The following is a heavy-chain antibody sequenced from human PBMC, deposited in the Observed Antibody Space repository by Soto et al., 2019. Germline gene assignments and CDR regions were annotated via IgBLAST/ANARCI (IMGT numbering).Heavy chain of an antibody. Sequence: QVQLQESGPGLVKPSGTLSLTCAVSGGSISSSNWWSWVRQPPGKGLEWIGEIYHSGSTNYNPSLRRRVTISVDKSKNQFSLKLSSVTAADTAVYYCARKWNGYSSGWSGGVYFDYWGQGTLVTVSS. CDR2: IYHSGST. V-gene: IGHV4-4*02. CDR1: GGSISSSNW. J-gene: IGHJ4*02. CDR3: ARKWNGYSSGWSGGVYFDY. D-gene: IGHD6-19*01.